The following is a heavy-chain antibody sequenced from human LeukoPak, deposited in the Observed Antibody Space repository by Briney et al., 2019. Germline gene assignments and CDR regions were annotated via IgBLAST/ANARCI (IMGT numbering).Heavy chain of an antibody. CDR1: GFTFSSYS. CDR2: ISGSGGST. CDR3: ARTKPQQFDILS. D-gene: IGHD3-9*01. Sequence: PGGSLRLSCAASGFTFSSYSMNWVRQAPGKGLEWVSGISGSGGSTYSVDSVKGRFTASRDNSKNTLYLQMNSLRAEDTAVYYCARTKPQQFDILSWGQGTLVTVSS. V-gene: IGHV3-23*01. J-gene: IGHJ4*02.